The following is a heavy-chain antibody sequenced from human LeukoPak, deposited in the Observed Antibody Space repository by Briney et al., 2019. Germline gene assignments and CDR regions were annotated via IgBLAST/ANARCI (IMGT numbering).Heavy chain of an antibody. V-gene: IGHV4-38-2*02. J-gene: IGHJ6*03. CDR3: ARVFDSGSQAYFYYMDV. Sequence: SETLSLTCTVSGYSISSGYYWGWIRQPPGKGLEWIGSIYHSGSTYYNPSLKSRVTMSVDTSKNQFSLKVSSVTAADTAVYYCARVFDSGSQAYFYYMDVWGKGTTVTISS. CDR2: IYHSGST. CDR1: GYSISSGYY. D-gene: IGHD3-10*01.